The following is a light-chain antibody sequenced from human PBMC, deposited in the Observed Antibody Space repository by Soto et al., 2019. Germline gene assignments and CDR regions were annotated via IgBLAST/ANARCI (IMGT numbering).Light chain of an antibody. CDR2: DVS. V-gene: IGLV2-14*01. CDR3: SSYTSSNSYV. J-gene: IGLJ1*01. Sequence: SLLPQPASLSGSPGQSITISCPGTSSDVGGYNYVSWYQQHPGKAPKLMIYDVSNRPSGFSDRFSGSKSGNTASLTISGLQAEDEDDYYCSSYTSSNSYVFGTGTKVTVL. CDR1: SSDVGGYNY.